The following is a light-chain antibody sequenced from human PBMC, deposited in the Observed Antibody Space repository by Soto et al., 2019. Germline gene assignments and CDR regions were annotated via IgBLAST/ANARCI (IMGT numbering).Light chain of an antibody. CDR1: QSVLYSSNNKNY. V-gene: IGKV4-1*01. Sequence: DIVMTQSPDSLAVSLGERATINCKSSQSVLYSSNNKNYLAWYQQKPGQPPKLLIYWASTRESGVPDRFSGSGSGTDFTLTNSSLQAADVAVYYCQQYYSTPLFTFGPGTKVDIK. CDR2: WAS. CDR3: QQYYSTPLFT. J-gene: IGKJ3*01.